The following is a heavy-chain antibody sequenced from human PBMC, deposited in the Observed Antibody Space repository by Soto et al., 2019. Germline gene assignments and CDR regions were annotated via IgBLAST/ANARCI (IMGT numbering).Heavy chain of an antibody. V-gene: IGHV3-74*03. J-gene: IGHJ4*02. CDR1: GFSLGSYS. CDR2: IDVDGRVT. D-gene: IGHD5-12*01. Sequence: GGSLRLSCAASGFSLGSYSMDWVRQAPRKGLVWVARIDVDGRVTAYADSVKGRFTISRDNGEKMLYLQMNSLRVEDTAVYCCVRLGGYNEIDFWGQGTLVTVSS. CDR3: VRLGGYNEIDF.